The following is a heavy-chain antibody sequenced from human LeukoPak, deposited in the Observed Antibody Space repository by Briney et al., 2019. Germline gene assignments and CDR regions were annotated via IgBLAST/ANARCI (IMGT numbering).Heavy chain of an antibody. J-gene: IGHJ6*02. V-gene: IGHV3-30*03. D-gene: IGHD2-2*01. CDR2: ISYDGSNK. CDR3: AGSYQLLHYYYYGMDV. Sequence: GGSLRLSCAASGFTFSSYGMNWVRQAPGKGLEWMAVISYDGSNKYYADSVKGRFTISRDNSKNTLYLQMNSLRAEDTAVYYCAGSYQLLHYYYYGMDVWGQGTTVTVSS. CDR1: GFTFSSYG.